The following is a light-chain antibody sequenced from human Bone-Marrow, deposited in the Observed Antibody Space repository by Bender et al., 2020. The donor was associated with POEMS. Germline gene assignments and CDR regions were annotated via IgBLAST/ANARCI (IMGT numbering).Light chain of an antibody. CDR1: TSDVGRYKY. CDR3: SSYAGSYTWV. J-gene: IGLJ3*02. V-gene: IGLV2-11*01. Sequence: QSALTQPRSVSGSPGQSVTISCTGTTSDVGRYKYVSWHQQLPGQAPKVMISEVTKRPSGVPDRFSGSKSGNTASLTISGLQADDEADYYCSSYAGSYTWVFGGGTKLTVL. CDR2: EVT.